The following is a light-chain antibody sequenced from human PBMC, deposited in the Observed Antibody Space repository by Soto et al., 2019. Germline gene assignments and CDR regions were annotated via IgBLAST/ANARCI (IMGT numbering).Light chain of an antibody. CDR2: SAS. V-gene: IGKV1-9*01. CDR3: QRLDSYPRT. CDR1: HDINTH. Sequence: DVQLTQSPSFLSASVGDRVTITCRASHDINTHLAWYQPEPGKAPKLLIYSASSLQSGVPSRFRGSRSGTECTLTISSLQPEDFATYYCQRLDSYPRTFGPGTKVEIK. J-gene: IGKJ1*01.